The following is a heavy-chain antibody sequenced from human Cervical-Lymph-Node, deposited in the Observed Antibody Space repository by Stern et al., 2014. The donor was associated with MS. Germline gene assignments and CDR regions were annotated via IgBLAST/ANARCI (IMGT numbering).Heavy chain of an antibody. D-gene: IGHD1-14*01. CDR3: ARQTTAWASDV. V-gene: IGHV5-51*01. CDR1: GLKVSIYW. CDR2: IYPGDSET. Sequence: EVQRVDSGAELIRPGESLKISCKGSGLKVSIYWIAWVRQMPGKGLEGLGIIYPGDSETRYSPSFQGQVTMSADKSTSTAYLQWSSLNASDTAMYFCARQTTAWASDVWGQGTLVTVSP. J-gene: IGHJ4*02.